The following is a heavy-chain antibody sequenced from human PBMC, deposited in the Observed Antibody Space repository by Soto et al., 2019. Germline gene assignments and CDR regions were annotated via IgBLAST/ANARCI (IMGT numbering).Heavy chain of an antibody. V-gene: IGHV1-18*01. CDR2: ISGYNGET. Sequence: QGQLVQSGPEVKKPGASVKVSCKASGYTFSRYGISWVRQAPGQGLEWMGWISGYNGETIYAQKVQGTDTMTIDTSTSTSYMVLCSLTSSDTAIYYCAKNGQTPCYYCGMDVWGQGTTVTVSS. CDR1: GYTFSRYG. D-gene: IGHD2-15*01. J-gene: IGHJ6*02. CDR3: AKNGQTPCYYCGMDV.